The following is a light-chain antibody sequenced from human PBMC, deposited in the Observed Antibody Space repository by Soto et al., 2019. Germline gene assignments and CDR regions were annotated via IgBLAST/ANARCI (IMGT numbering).Light chain of an antibody. CDR2: AAS. CDR1: QGISSY. Sequence: DIQLTQSPSFLSASVGDRVTITCRASQGISSYLAWYQQKPGKAPKLLIYAASTLQSGVPSRFSGIGSGTEFTLTISSLQPDDFATYYCQQYNSYSKTFGQGTKVDIK. J-gene: IGKJ1*01. CDR3: QQYNSYSKT. V-gene: IGKV1-9*01.